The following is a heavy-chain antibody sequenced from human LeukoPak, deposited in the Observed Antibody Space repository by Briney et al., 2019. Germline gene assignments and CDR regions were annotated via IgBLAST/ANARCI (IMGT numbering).Heavy chain of an antibody. J-gene: IGHJ4*02. CDR3: AKDNRVYFVF. Sequence: GGSLRLSCAASGFTFYSYGMHWVRQAPGKGLEWVALISYNGRNNYYADSVKGQFTISRETSKNTLYLQVSSLRSEDTAVYSCAKDNRVYFVFWVQGTLVSVSS. V-gene: IGHV3-30*18. CDR2: ISYNGRNN. CDR1: GFTFYSYG.